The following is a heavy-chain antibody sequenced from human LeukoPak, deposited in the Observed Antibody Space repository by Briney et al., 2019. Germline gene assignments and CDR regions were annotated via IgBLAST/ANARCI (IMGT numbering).Heavy chain of an antibody. D-gene: IGHD3-22*01. CDR2: IYHSGST. J-gene: IGHJ4*02. CDR1: GYSISSGYY. CDR3: ARDCPPYYYDSSGSRVFVY. Sequence: SETLSLTCAVSGYSISSGYYWGWIRQPPGKGLEWIGSIYHSGSTYYNPSLKSRVTISVYTSKNQFSLKLSSVTAADTAVYYCARDCPPYYYDSSGSRVFVYWGQGTLVTVSS. V-gene: IGHV4-38-2*02.